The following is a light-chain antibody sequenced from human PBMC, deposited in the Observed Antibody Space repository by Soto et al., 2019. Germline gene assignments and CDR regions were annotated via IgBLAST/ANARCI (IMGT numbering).Light chain of an antibody. J-gene: IGKJ1*01. V-gene: IGKV3-15*01. CDR3: QQYNDWPQT. CDR1: QSISVN. CDR2: NTV. Sequence: EIVMTQSPATLSVSPGERVSLSCRASQSISVNLAWYQQNPGQAPRLLIYNTVTRATGIPARFSGSSSATDFFLNISGLHSDDSAVYFCQQYNDWPQTFGQGTKVEIK.